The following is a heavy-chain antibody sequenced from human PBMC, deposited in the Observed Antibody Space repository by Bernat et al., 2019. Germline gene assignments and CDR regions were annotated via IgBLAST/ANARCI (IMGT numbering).Heavy chain of an antibody. CDR2: LHTGNGNT. CDR3: ARDEVAANYYYQGMDV. CDR1: GYTFTNYA. J-gene: IGHJ6*02. Sequence: QVQLVQSGAAVRKPGASVKVSCKASGYTFTNYAIHWVRQAPEQRPEWMGWLHTGNGNTRYSQKFQGRVTITRDTSASTAYMELSSLTSEDTAVYYCARDEVAANYYYQGMDVWGQGTSVTVSS. D-gene: IGHD6-19*01. V-gene: IGHV1-3*04.